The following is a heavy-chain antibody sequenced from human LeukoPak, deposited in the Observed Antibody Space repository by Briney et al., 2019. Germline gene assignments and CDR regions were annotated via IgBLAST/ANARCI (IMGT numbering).Heavy chain of an antibody. CDR1: GYTFTGYY. V-gene: IGHV1-2*02. Sequence: GASVKVSCKASGYTFTGYYMHWVRQAPGQGLEWMGWINPNSGGTNYAQKVQGRVTLTTDTSTTTVYMELRSLRSDDTAVYYCTRDLGEGWAVRADYWGQGTLVAVSS. CDR2: INPNSGGT. J-gene: IGHJ4*02. D-gene: IGHD3-10*01. CDR3: TRDLGEGWAVRADY.